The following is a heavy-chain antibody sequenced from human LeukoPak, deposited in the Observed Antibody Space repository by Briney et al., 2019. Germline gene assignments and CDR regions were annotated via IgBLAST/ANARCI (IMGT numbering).Heavy chain of an antibody. CDR2: ISYDGSNK. CDR1: GFTFSSYA. D-gene: IGHD6-13*01. J-gene: IGHJ1*01. V-gene: IGHV3-30-3*01. CDR3: ARTPESYSSSWYGYFQP. Sequence: PGGSLRLSCAASGFTFSSYAMPWVRQAPGKGLEWVAVISYDGSNKYYADSVKGRFTISRDNSKNTLYLQMNSLRAEDTAAYYCARTPESYSSSWYGYFQPWGQGTLVTVSS.